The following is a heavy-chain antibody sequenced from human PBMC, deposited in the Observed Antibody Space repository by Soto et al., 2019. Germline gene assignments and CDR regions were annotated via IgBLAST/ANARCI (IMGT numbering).Heavy chain of an antibody. CDR1: GGSISSGDYY. Sequence: QVQLQESGPGLVKPSQTLSLTCTVSGGSISSGDYYWNWIRQPPGKGLEWIGFIYYSGSTYYNPSLXSXVXIXXDTSKNQFSLKLSSVTAADTAVYYCARFPTMIVVARDAFDIWGQGTMVTVSS. CDR2: IYYSGST. J-gene: IGHJ3*02. V-gene: IGHV4-30-4*01. D-gene: IGHD3-22*01. CDR3: ARFPTMIVVARDAFDI.